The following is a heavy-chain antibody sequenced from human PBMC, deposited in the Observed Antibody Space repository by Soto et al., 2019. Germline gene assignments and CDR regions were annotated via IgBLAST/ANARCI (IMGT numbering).Heavy chain of an antibody. CDR3: ASSGIQWLPHQPRY. Sequence: QVQLVQSGAEVKKPGASVKVSCKASGYTFTSYAMHWVRQAPGQRLEWMGWINAGNGNTKYSQKFQGRVTITRDTSASTAYMERSSLRSEDTAVYYCASSGIQWLPHQPRYWGQGTLVTVSS. D-gene: IGHD1-26*01. V-gene: IGHV1-3*01. CDR1: GYTFTSYA. CDR2: INAGNGNT. J-gene: IGHJ4*02.